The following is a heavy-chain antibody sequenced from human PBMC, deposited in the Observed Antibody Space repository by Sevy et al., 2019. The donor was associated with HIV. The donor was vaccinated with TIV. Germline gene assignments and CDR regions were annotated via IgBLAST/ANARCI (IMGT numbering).Heavy chain of an antibody. J-gene: IGHJ5*02. Sequence: ASLKVSCKASGYTFTGYYMHWVRQAPGQGLEWMGWINPYSGGTNYAQKFQGRVTMTRDTSISTAYMELSSLGSDDTAGYYCARDPEYYDFWSGYYTGWFDPWGQGTLVTVSS. V-gene: IGHV1-2*02. D-gene: IGHD3-3*01. CDR1: GYTFTGYY. CDR3: ARDPEYYDFWSGYYTGWFDP. CDR2: INPYSGGT.